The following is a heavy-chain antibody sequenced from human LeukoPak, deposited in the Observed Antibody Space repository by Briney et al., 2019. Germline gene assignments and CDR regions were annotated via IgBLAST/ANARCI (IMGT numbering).Heavy chain of an antibody. V-gene: IGHV3-48*03. D-gene: IGHD1-26*01. Sequence: GGSLRLSCAASGFTFSSYEMNWVRQAPGKGLEWVSYISSSGSTIYYADSVKGRFTISRDNAKNSLYLQMNSLRAEDTAVYYCARGKSGSYGSLGYWGQGTLVTVSS. CDR2: ISSSGSTI. J-gene: IGHJ4*02. CDR1: GFTFSSYE. CDR3: ARGKSGSYGSLGY.